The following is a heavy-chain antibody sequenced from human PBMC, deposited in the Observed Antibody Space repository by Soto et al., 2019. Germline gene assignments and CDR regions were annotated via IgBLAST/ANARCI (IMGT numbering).Heavy chain of an antibody. Sequence: ASVKVSCKASGYTFTNYYMHWVRQAPGQGLEWMGIINPSGGRTNYAQKVQGRVTMTRDTSTSTVYLELSSLRSEDTAVYYCARDLSSYSSGWYDLWGRGTLFTVSS. CDR2: INPSGGRT. CDR3: ARDLSSYSSGWYDL. J-gene: IGHJ2*01. V-gene: IGHV1-46*01. D-gene: IGHD6-19*01. CDR1: GYTFTNYY.